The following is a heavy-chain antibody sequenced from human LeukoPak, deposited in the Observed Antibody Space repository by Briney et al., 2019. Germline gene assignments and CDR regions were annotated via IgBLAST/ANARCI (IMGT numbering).Heavy chain of an antibody. CDR2: ISGSGGNT. CDR1: GFTFSSYA. CDR3: ARIAARGLDY. J-gene: IGHJ4*02. D-gene: IGHD6-6*01. V-gene: IGHV3-23*01. Sequence: GGSLRLSCAASGFTFSSYAMSWVRQAPGKGLEWVSAISGSGGNTYHADSVKGRFTISRDNSKNMLYLQMNSLKTGDTAVYYCARIAARGLDYWGQGTLVTVSS.